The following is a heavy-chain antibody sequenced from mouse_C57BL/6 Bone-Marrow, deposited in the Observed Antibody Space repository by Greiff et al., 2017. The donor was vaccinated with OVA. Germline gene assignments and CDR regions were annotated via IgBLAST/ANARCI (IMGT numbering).Heavy chain of an antibody. CDR3: AFYYGSSYMYFDV. V-gene: IGHV1-39*01. Sequence: EVQLQQSGPELVKPGASVKISCKASGYSFTDYNMNWVKQSNGKSLEWIGVINPNYGTTNYNQKFKGKATLTVDQSSSTAYMQLNSLTSEDSAVYYCAFYYGSSYMYFDVWGTGTTVTVSS. CDR2: INPNYGTT. J-gene: IGHJ1*03. CDR1: GYSFTDYN. D-gene: IGHD1-1*01.